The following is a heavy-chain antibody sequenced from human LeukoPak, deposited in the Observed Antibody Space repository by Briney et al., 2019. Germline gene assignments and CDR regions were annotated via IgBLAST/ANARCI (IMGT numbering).Heavy chain of an antibody. CDR2: IYYSGST. CDR1: GGSISSYY. V-gene: IGHV4-59*01. D-gene: IGHD5-18*01. Sequence: SETLSLTCTASGGSISSYYWSWIRQPPGKGLEWIGYIYYSGSTNYNPSLKSRVTISVDTSKNQFSLKLSSVTAADTAVYYCARTTEGGYTYDYFYYYYMDVWGKGTTVTISS. CDR3: ARTTEGGYTYDYFYYYYMDV. J-gene: IGHJ6*03.